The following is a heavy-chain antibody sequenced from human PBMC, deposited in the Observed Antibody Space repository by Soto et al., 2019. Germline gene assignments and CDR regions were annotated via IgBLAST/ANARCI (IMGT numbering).Heavy chain of an antibody. CDR3: AKDHGVVPTTTVTTWDDYFDY. CDR2: ISGSGGST. V-gene: IGHV3-23*01. J-gene: IGHJ4*02. Sequence: GGSLRLSCAASGFTFSSYAMSWVRQAPGKGLEWVSAISGSGGSTYYADSVKGRFTISRDNSKNTLYLQMNSLRAEDTAVYYCAKDHGVVPTTTVTTWDDYFDYWGQGTLVTVSS. D-gene: IGHD4-17*01. CDR1: GFTFSSYA.